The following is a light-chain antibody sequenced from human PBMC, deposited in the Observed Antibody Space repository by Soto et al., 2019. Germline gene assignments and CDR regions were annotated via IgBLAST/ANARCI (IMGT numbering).Light chain of an antibody. CDR1: SSDVGSYNF. CDR3: CSYAGSSTWV. V-gene: IGLV2-23*01. Sequence: QSALTQPASVSGSRGQSITISCTGTSSDVGSYNFVSWYQQHPGKAPKLMIYEGSKRPSGVSNRFSGSKSGNTASLTISGLQAEDEADYYCCSYAGSSTWVFGTGTKLTVL. J-gene: IGLJ1*01. CDR2: EGS.